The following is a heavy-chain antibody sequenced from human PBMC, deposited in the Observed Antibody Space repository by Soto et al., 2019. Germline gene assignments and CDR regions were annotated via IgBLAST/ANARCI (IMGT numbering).Heavy chain of an antibody. Sequence: GGSLRLSCAASGFTFSIYSMNWVRQAPGKGLEWVSSISTSRSFIYYADSVKGRFTISRDNAKNSLYLQLNSLRADDTAVYYCARDGDGSSWPFDYWGQGTLVSVSS. CDR2: ISTSRSFI. CDR1: GFTFSIYS. V-gene: IGHV3-21*01. D-gene: IGHD6-13*01. J-gene: IGHJ4*02. CDR3: ARDGDGSSWPFDY.